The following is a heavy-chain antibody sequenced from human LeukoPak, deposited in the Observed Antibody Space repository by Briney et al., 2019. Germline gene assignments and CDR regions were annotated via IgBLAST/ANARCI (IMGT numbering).Heavy chain of an antibody. Sequence: PGRSLRLSCAASGFTFSSYAMHWVRQAPGKGLEWVSYISSSGSTIYYADSVKGRFTISRDNAKNSLYLQMNSLRAEDTAVYYCAREVGYCSGGSCYRYYYYMDVWGKGTTVTISS. D-gene: IGHD2-15*01. J-gene: IGHJ6*03. V-gene: IGHV3-48*03. CDR1: GFTFSSYA. CDR2: ISSSGSTI. CDR3: AREVGYCSGGSCYRYYYYMDV.